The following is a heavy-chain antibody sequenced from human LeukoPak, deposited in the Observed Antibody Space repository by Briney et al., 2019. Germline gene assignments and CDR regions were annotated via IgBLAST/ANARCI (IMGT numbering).Heavy chain of an antibody. V-gene: IGHV4-61*02. CDR1: GGSINSGNYY. Sequence: PSQTLSLTCTVSGGSINSGNYYWSWIRQPAGKGLEWIGRIYTTGSTNYNPSLESRVTISVDTSKNQFSLRLSSVTAADTAVYYCARSAYDFWSERDLYDYSYYMDVWGKGTTVTVSS. CDR3: ARSAYDFWSERDLYDYSYYMDV. CDR2: IYTTGST. D-gene: IGHD3-3*01. J-gene: IGHJ6*03.